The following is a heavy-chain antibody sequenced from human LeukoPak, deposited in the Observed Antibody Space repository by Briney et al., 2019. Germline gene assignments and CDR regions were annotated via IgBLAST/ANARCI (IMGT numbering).Heavy chain of an antibody. J-gene: IGHJ3*02. CDR2: FYARGNT. Sequence: SETLSLTCTVSGGSISNYYWSWIRPPAGKGLEWIGRFYARGNTNYNPSLKSRVTMSVDTSKNQLSLKLTSVTAADTAVYYCARELITKADAFDIWGQGTVVTVSS. CDR1: GGSISNYY. D-gene: IGHD1-20*01. CDR3: ARELITKADAFDI. V-gene: IGHV4-4*07.